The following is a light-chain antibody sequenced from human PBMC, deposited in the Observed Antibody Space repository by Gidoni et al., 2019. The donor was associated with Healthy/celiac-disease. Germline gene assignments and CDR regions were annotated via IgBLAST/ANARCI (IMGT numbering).Light chain of an antibody. CDR3: QQTSTFALT. J-gene: IGKJ4*01. CDR1: QGISNR. V-gene: IGKV1-12*01. Sequence: DIQMTQPPSSVSASVGDRVRITCRASQGISNRLAWYQQKPGQAPKLLVSAASILQSGVPSRFSGSGSGTDFTLTISSLQPEDFATYYCQQTSTFALTFGGGTKVEIK. CDR2: AAS.